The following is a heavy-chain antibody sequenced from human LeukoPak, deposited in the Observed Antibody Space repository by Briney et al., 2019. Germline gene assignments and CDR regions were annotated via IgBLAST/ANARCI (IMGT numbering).Heavy chain of an antibody. CDR1: GFTFGDYV. J-gene: IGHJ5*02. V-gene: IGHV3-7*01. Sequence: PGGSLRLSCTASGFTFGDYVMSWVRQAPGKGLEWVAHIKQDGSEKYYVDSVKGRFTISRDIAKNSLYLQMNSLRAEDTAIYYCASGSLWSPNWFDPWGQGTLVTVSS. D-gene: IGHD3-10*01. CDR3: ASGSLWSPNWFDP. CDR2: IKQDGSEK.